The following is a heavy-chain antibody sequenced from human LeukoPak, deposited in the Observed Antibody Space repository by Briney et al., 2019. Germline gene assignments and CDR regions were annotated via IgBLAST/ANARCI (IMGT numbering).Heavy chain of an antibody. J-gene: IGHJ6*02. CDR3: TRFQLAPYYYGMDV. CDR2: IRSKAFGGTT. Sequence: SLRLSCTASGFTFGDYAMSWVRQAPGKGLEWVGFIRSKAFGGTTEYAASVKGRFTISRDDSKSIAYLQMNSLKTEDTAVYYCTRFQLAPYYYGMDVWGQGTTVTVSS. D-gene: IGHD2-2*01. V-gene: IGHV3-49*04. CDR1: GFTFGDYA.